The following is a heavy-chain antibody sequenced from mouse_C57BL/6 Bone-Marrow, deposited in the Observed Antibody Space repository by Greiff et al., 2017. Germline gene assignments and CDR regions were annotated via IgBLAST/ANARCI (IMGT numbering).Heavy chain of an antibody. D-gene: IGHD1-1*01. CDR3: ARQDYGSSAY. J-gene: IGHJ3*01. V-gene: IGHV1-50*01. Sequence: VKLMESGAELVKPGASVKLSCKASGYTFTSYWMQWVKQRPGQGLEWIGEIDPSDSYTNYNQKFKGKATLTVDTSSSTAYMQLSSLTSEDSAVYYCARQDYGSSAYWGQGTLVTVSA. CDR2: IDPSDSYT. CDR1: GYTFTSYW.